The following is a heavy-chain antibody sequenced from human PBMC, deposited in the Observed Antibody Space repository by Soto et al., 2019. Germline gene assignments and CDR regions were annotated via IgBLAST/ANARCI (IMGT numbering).Heavy chain of an antibody. Sequence: QVQLVESGGGVVQPGRSLRLSCAASGFTFSTYSMHWVRQAPGKGLEWVAVISYNGDQKYYGDSVKGRFTISRDNSKHTPYLRMNSLTAEDTDVYFCAREERAAAVYYLIHWGPRTLVTVSS. D-gene: IGHD6-13*01. CDR1: GFTFSTYS. CDR2: ISYNGDQK. J-gene: IGHJ4*02. CDR3: AREERAAAVYYLIH. V-gene: IGHV3-30-3*01.